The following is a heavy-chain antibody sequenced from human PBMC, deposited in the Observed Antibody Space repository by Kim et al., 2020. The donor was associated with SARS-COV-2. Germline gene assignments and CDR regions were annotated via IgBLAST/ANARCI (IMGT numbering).Heavy chain of an antibody. CDR1: GGSISSGGYY. Sequence: SETLSLTCTVSGGSISSGGYYWSWIRQHPGKGLEWIGYIYYSGSTYYNPSLKSRVTISVDTSKNQFSLKLSSVTAADTAVYYCAGQQLAYYYYGMDVWGQGTTVTVSS. V-gene: IGHV4-31*03. CDR3: AGQQLAYYYYGMDV. CDR2: IYYSGST. D-gene: IGHD6-13*01. J-gene: IGHJ6*02.